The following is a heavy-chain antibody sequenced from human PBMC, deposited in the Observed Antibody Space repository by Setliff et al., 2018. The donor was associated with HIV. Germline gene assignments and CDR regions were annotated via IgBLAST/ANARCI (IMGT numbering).Heavy chain of an antibody. J-gene: IGHJ3*02. D-gene: IGHD5-12*01. Sequence: PSETLSLTCTVFGGSINSDSYYWTWIRQPAGKGLEWIGHIHTSGSTNYNPSLKSRVTISIDTSKNQFSLKLTSVTAADTAVYFCARVVPREVAPGGFDIWGQGTMVTVSS. CDR3: ARVVPREVAPGGFDI. CDR1: GGSINSDSYY. CDR2: IHTSGST. V-gene: IGHV4-61*09.